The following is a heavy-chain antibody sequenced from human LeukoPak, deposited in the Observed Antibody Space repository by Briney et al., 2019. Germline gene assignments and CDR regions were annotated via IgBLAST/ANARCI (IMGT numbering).Heavy chain of an antibody. V-gene: IGHV3-74*01. CDR1: GFTFSSYW. CDR2: INTDGSST. J-gene: IGHJ3*02. Sequence: GGSLRLSCAASGFTFSSYWMYWVRQAPGKGLVWVSRINTDGSSTSYADSVKGRFTISRDNAKNTLYPQMNSLRAEDTAVYYCARDFQPRFLEWLGEDIGAFDIWGQGTMVTVSS. D-gene: IGHD3-3*01. CDR3: ARDFQPRFLEWLGEDIGAFDI.